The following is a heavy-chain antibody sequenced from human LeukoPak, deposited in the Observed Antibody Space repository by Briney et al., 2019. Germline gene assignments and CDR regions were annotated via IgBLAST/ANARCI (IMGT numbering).Heavy chain of an antibody. Sequence: ASVKVSRKASGYTFTSYDINWVRQATGQGLEWMGWMNPNSGNTGYAQKFQGRVTITRNTSISTAYMELSSLRSEDTAVYYCARSGSGSYYFDYWGQGTLVTVSS. D-gene: IGHD1-26*01. J-gene: IGHJ4*02. CDR1: GYTFTSYD. CDR3: ARSGSGSYYFDY. V-gene: IGHV1-8*03. CDR2: MNPNSGNT.